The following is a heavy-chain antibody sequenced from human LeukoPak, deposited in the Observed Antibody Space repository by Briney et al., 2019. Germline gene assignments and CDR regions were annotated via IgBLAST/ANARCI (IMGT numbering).Heavy chain of an antibody. Sequence: GGSLRLSCAASGFTFSSYAMHWVRQAPGKGLEWVAVISYDGSNKYYADSVKGRFTISRDNSKNTLYVHMNSLRAEDTAVYYCAKEGQTMAGNGYFDYWGQGTLVTVSS. D-gene: IGHD6-19*01. J-gene: IGHJ4*02. CDR1: GFTFSSYA. V-gene: IGHV3-30*04. CDR2: ISYDGSNK. CDR3: AKEGQTMAGNGYFDY.